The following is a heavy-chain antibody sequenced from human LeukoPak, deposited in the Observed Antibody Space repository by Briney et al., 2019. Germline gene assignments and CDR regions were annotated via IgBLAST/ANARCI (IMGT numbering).Heavy chain of an antibody. J-gene: IGHJ6*02. CDR3: TAYDPSDYYGMDV. D-gene: IGHD5-12*01. CDR2: IRSKAYGGTT. V-gene: IGHV3-49*04. CDR1: GFTFGDYA. Sequence: PGRSLRLSCTASGFTFGDYAMTWVRQAPGKGLEWVGFIRSKAYGGTTEFAASVKGRFIISRDDSKSIAYPQMNSLKTEDTAVYYCTAYDPSDYYGMDVWGQGTTVTVS.